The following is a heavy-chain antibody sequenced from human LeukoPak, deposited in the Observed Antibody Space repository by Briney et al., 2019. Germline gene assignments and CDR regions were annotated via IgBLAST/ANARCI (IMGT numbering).Heavy chain of an antibody. D-gene: IGHD2-2*01. J-gene: IGHJ4*02. CDR1: GGTFSSYA. CDR3: AAVSVVVVPAARDQDYFDY. CDR2: IIPIFGTA. Sequence: SVKVSCKASGGTFSSYAISWVRQAPGQGLEWMGGIIPIFGTANYAQKFQERVTITRDMSTSTAYMELSSLRSEDTAVYYCAAVSVVVVPAARDQDYFDYWGQGTLVTVSS. V-gene: IGHV1-69*05.